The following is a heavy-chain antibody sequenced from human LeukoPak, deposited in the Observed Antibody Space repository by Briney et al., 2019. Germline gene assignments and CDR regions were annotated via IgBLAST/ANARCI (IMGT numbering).Heavy chain of an antibody. V-gene: IGHV4-59*01. J-gene: IGHJ4*02. CDR2: IYYSGTN. CDR1: GFSSSSFY. Sequence: SETLSLKCTVSGFSSSSFYWIWLRPPPGKELEGIGCIYYSGTNNYNPSLKSRVPISVDTSKNQFSMKLSSVTAADTAVYYCARLHHYVWGSYRPYCDYWGQGALVTVSS. CDR3: ARLHHYVWGSYRPYCDY. D-gene: IGHD3-16*02.